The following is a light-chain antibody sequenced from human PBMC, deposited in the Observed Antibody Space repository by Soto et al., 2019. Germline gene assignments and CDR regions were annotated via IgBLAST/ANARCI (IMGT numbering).Light chain of an antibody. V-gene: IGKV1-9*01. J-gene: IGKJ4*01. CDR1: QGISSF. CDR2: NAS. Sequence: DIQLTQSPSFLSASVGDRVTITCRASQGISSFLAWYQQKPGKAPKLLIYNASTSQSGVPSRFSGSGSGTEFTLTISSLQPEDFATYYCQQLNSDPLTFGGGTKVEIK. CDR3: QQLNSDPLT.